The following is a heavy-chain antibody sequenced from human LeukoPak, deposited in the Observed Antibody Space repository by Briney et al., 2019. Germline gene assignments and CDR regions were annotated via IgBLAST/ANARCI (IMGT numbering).Heavy chain of an antibody. J-gene: IGHJ4*02. Sequence: SETLSLTCTVSGGSISSGTYYWAWIRQPPGKGLEWIGTIYHSGSTYYNPSLKSRVTISVDTSKNQFSLNLTSLTAADTAVYYCARGGDSSGYYPIDYWGQGTLVTVSS. D-gene: IGHD3-22*01. CDR2: IYHSGST. CDR1: GGSISSGTYY. V-gene: IGHV4-39*07. CDR3: ARGGDSSGYYPIDY.